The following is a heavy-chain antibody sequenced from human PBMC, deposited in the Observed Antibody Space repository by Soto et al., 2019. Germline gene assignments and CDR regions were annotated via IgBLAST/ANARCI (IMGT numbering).Heavy chain of an antibody. CDR1: GFTFSSYA. CDR3: AKDRGERVATILYYCMDV. V-gene: IGHV3-23*01. J-gene: IGHJ6*02. CDR2: ISGSGGST. Sequence: PGGSLRLSCAASGFTFSSYAMSGVRQAPGKGLEWVSAISGSGGSTYYADSVKGRFTISRDNSKNTLYLQMNSLRAEDTAVCYCAKDRGERVATILYYCMDVWGPGIMVTRS. D-gene: IGHD5-12*01.